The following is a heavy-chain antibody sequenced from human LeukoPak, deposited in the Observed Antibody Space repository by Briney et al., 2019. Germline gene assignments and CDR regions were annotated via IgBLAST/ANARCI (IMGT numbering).Heavy chain of an antibody. V-gene: IGHV4-59*01. CDR3: ARVRDYYYMDV. CDR2: IYYSGST. Sequence: SETLSLTCTVSGGSISSYYWSWIRQPPGKGLEWIGYIYYSGSTNYNPSLKSRVTISVDTSKNQFSLKLSSVTAADTAVYFWARVRDYYYMDVWGKGTTVTVSS. CDR1: GGSISSYY. J-gene: IGHJ6*03.